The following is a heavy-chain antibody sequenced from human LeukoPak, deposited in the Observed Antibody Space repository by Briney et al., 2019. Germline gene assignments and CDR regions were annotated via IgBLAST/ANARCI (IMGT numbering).Heavy chain of an antibody. CDR3: ARSTVTTPGLLDY. V-gene: IGHV4-59*01. CDR1: GGSISSYY. Sequence: SETLSLTCTVSGGSISSYYWSWIRQPPGKGLEWIGYIYYSGSTNYNPSLKSRVTISVDTSKNQFSLKLSSVAAADTAVYYCARSTVTTPGLLDYWGQGTLVTVSS. CDR2: IYYSGST. J-gene: IGHJ4*02. D-gene: IGHD4-11*01.